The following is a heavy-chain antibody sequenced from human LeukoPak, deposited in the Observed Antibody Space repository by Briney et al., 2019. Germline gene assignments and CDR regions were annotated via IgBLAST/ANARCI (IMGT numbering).Heavy chain of an antibody. CDR3: AKGSSGYFFDL. V-gene: IGHV3-23*01. CDR2: VSGSGGIT. D-gene: IGHD3-22*01. CDR1: GFTFNSYA. Sequence: GGSLRLSCAASGFTFNSYAMTWVRQAPGKGLEWVSHVSGSGGITYYADSVKGRLTIFRDNSKNTLFLQMNSLRAEDTALYYCAKGSSGYFFDLWGQGTLVTVSS. J-gene: IGHJ4*02.